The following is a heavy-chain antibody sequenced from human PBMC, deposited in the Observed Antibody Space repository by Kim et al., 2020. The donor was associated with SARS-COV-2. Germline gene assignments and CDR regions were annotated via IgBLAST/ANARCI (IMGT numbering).Heavy chain of an antibody. Sequence: GGSLRLSCAASGFTPNDHAMHWVRQAPGKGLEWVSGIMWNKNGIDSADSVTGRFITSSDNAGNSLSLQMNILRPEDTALDYCTRDVLTGSAGVW. V-gene: IGHV3-9*02. CDR2: IMWNKNGI. CDR3: TRDVLTGSAGV. D-gene: IGHD3-10*01. J-gene: IGHJ6*01. CDR1: GFTPNDHA.